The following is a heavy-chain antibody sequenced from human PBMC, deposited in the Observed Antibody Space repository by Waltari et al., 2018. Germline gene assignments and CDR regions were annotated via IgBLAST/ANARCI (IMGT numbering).Heavy chain of an antibody. CDR2: INHSGST. J-gene: IGHJ2*01. V-gene: IGHV4-34*01. D-gene: IGHD6-25*01. Sequence: QVQLQQWGAGLLKPSETLSLTCAVYGGSFSGYYWSWIRQPPGKGLEWIGEINHSGSTNYNPSLKSRVTISVDTSKNQFSLKLSSVTAADTAVYYCARVPSFQGGLRSIAATVGYFDLWGRGTLVTVSS. CDR3: ARVPSFQGGLRSIAATVGYFDL. CDR1: GGSFSGYY.